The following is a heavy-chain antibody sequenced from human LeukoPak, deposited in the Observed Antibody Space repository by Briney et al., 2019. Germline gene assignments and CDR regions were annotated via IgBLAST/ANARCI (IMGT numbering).Heavy chain of an antibody. CDR2: ISYDGSIK. CDR3: ARAGRTAMVTYYYYYMDV. Sequence: GGSLRLSCAASGFTLSYYGMHWVRQAPGKGLEWVAVISYDGSIKYYADSVKGRFTISRDNSKNTLYLQMNSLRAEDTAVYYCARAGRTAMVTYYYYYMDVWGKGTTVTVSS. V-gene: IGHV3-30*03. CDR1: GFTLSYYG. D-gene: IGHD5-18*01. J-gene: IGHJ6*03.